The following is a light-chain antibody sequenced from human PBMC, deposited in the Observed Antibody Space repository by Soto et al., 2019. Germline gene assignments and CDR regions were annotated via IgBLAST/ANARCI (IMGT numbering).Light chain of an antibody. CDR2: GAS. CDR3: QQYGTSPRT. Sequence: EIVLTQFPGTLSLSPGERATLSCRASRSVSSNNLAWYQHKRGQAPRLVMYGASSRATGIPDRFSGSGSGTDFTLTITRLEPEDFAVYYCQQYGTSPRTFGQGTKVEIK. V-gene: IGKV3-20*01. CDR1: RSVSSNN. J-gene: IGKJ1*01.